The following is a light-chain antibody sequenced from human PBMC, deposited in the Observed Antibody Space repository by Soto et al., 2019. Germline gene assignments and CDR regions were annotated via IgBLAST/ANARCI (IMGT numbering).Light chain of an antibody. CDR2: EVS. CDR3: SAYAGSPYLYV. J-gene: IGLJ1*01. CDR1: SFDVGGYNY. Sequence: QSVLTQPASVSGSPGQSVTISCTGTSFDVGGYNYVSWYQQHPGKAPQVLMYEVSKRPSGVPDRFSGSKSGNTASLTVSGPQAEDEADYYCSAYAGSPYLYVFGSGTKVTVL. V-gene: IGLV2-8*01.